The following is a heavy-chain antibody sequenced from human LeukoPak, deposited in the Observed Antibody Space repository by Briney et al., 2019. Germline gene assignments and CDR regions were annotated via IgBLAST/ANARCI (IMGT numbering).Heavy chain of an antibody. J-gene: IGHJ4*02. CDR2: FDPGDGET. CDR1: GYTLTELS. V-gene: IGHV1-24*01. CDR3: ATFRIAVAGTLDY. Sequence: ASAKVSCKVSGYTLTELSMHWVRQAPGKGLEWMGGFDPGDGETIYAQKFQGRVTMTEDTSTDTAYMELSSLRSEDTAVYYCATFRIAVAGTLDYWGQGTLVTVSS. D-gene: IGHD6-19*01.